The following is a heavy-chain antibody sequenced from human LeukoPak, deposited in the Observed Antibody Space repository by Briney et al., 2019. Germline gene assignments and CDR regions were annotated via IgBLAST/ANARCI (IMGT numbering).Heavy chain of an antibody. CDR3: STGYNYGFD. CDR1: GFTFSNTW. J-gene: IGHJ4*02. Sequence: GGSLRLSCAASGFTFSNTWMSWVRQAPGKGLEWVGRIKTKTDGGTTDYAAPVKGRFITSRDDSKNTLFLQMNSLKTEDTAVYYCSTGYNYGFDWGQGTLVTVSS. D-gene: IGHD5-18*01. CDR2: IKTKTDGGTT. V-gene: IGHV3-15*01.